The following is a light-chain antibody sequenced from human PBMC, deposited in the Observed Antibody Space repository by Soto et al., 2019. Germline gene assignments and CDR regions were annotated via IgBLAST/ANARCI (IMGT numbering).Light chain of an antibody. V-gene: IGKV1-5*01. CDR3: QQLNSYPRT. CDR1: QNIRNW. Sequence: DIQMTQSPSTLSASIGDRVTITCRASQNIRNWLAWYQQKPGKAPKLLIYDVSSLESGVPPRFSGSGSGTDFTLTISGLQPDDFATYYCQQLNSYPRTFGGGTKVHIK. CDR2: DVS. J-gene: IGKJ4*01.